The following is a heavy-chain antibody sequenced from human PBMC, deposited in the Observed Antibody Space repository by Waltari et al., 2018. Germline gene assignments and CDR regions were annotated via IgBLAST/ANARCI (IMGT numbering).Heavy chain of an antibody. D-gene: IGHD5-12*01. CDR3: ASYSGYDLGWGFGMDV. CDR2: INSDVSST. CDR1: GFTFSSSW. J-gene: IGHJ6*03. Sequence: EVQLVESGGGLVQPGGSLRLSCEASGFTFSSSWMHWVSDAPGKGRVWVSRINSDVSSTSYADSVKGRFTSSRDNAKNTLYLQMNSLRADDTAVYYCASYSGYDLGWGFGMDVWGKGTTVTVSS. V-gene: IGHV3-74*01.